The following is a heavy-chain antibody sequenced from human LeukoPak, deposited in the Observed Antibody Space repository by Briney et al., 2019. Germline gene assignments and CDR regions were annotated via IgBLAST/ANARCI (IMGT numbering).Heavy chain of an antibody. D-gene: IGHD2-15*01. CDR3: ARDEFSSLSGSSF. Sequence: PGGSLRLSCAASGFTVSSNYMSWVRQAPGKGLEWVSGIHWNGANMGYADSVKGRFTVSRDNANNSLYLQMNSLRAEDTALYYCARDEFSSLSGSSFWGQGTLVTVSS. V-gene: IGHV3-20*04. CDR1: GFTVSSNY. CDR2: IHWNGANM. J-gene: IGHJ4*02.